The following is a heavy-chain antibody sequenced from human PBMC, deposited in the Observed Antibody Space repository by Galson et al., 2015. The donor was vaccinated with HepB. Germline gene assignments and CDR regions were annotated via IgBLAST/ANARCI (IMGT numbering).Heavy chain of an antibody. D-gene: IGHD5-12*01. Sequence: SLRLSCAASGFTFGHFGMSWVRQAPGKGLEWVSAISGRGDYTYYADSVKGRFTISRDNSKNTLYLQVNSLRAEDTAAYYCAKTTIGAQNGYYFDYWGLGTLVTVSS. V-gene: IGHV3-23*01. CDR1: GFTFGHFG. CDR3: AKTTIGAQNGYYFDY. CDR2: ISGRGDYT. J-gene: IGHJ4*02.